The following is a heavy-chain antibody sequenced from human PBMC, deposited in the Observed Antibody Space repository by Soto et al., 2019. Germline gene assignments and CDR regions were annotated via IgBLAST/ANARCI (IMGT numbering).Heavy chain of an antibody. V-gene: IGHV2-5*02. Sequence: QITLKESGPTLVKPTQTLTLTCTFSGFSLSTSGVGVGWIRQPPGKALEWLALIYWDDDNRYSPPLKSRLTTTTDTSKTQVVLTMTNMDPVDTATYYRAHFNGDASNFDYWGQGTLVTVSS. J-gene: IGHJ4*02. CDR2: IYWDDDN. CDR3: AHFNGDASNFDY. D-gene: IGHD4-17*01. CDR1: GFSLSTSGVG.